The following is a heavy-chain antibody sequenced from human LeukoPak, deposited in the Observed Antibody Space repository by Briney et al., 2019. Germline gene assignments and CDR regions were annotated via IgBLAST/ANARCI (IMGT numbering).Heavy chain of an antibody. Sequence: AGSLRLSCAAAGFTFYNYEMHWVRQAQGKGLEWVSGIAAHGGRTHYEDSVKGRFTISRDNSDNTVFIQMNYLRAEDTAIYYCATRGLVSNWYFDFWGRGTLVTVSS. V-gene: IGHV3-23*01. CDR1: GFTFYNYE. CDR2: IAAHGGRT. CDR3: ATRGLVSNWYFDF. D-gene: IGHD6-6*01. J-gene: IGHJ2*01.